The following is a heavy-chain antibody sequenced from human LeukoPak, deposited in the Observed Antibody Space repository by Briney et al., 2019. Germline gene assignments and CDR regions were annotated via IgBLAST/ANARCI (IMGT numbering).Heavy chain of an antibody. Sequence: GGSLRLSCAASGFTFRSYGMHWVRQAPGKGLEWVAVISYDGSNKYYADSVKGRFTISRDNSKNTLYLQMNSRRAEDTAVFYGAKVGDTARYYYYGMDVWGQGTTVTVSS. J-gene: IGHJ6*02. D-gene: IGHD5-18*01. V-gene: IGHV3-30*18. CDR1: GFTFRSYG. CDR3: AKVGDTARYYYYGMDV. CDR2: ISYDGSNK.